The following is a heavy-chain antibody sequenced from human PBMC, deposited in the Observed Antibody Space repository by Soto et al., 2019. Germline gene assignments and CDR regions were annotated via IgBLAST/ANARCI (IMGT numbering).Heavy chain of an antibody. CDR2: IYSGGST. D-gene: IGHD3-22*01. CDR1: GFSVSDNY. V-gene: IGHV3-53*04. Sequence: GGSLRLSCAASGFSVSDNYMSWVRQAPGKGLEWVSVIYSGGSTYYADSVKGRFTISRHISKNTVYLQMNTLRVGDTAVYYCARVTYYDDSSGAWAYDAFDIWGQGTMVTGSS. CDR3: ARVTYYDDSSGAWAYDAFDI. J-gene: IGHJ3*02.